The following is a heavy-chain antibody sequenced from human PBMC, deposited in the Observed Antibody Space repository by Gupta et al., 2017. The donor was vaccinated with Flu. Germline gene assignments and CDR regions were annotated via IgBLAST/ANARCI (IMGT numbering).Heavy chain of an antibody. V-gene: IGHV3-30*18. Sequence: QMLLVESGGGVVQPGRSLRLSCAASGFSFSYFNMHWVRQAPGKGLEWVALISYDGSSQYYAESVKGRFTSARDNSKNTVYVEMNSLRPEDTAVYYCVKDYYIISAPARRDFYYFMDVWVKGSTVTVSS. D-gene: IGHD3-10*01. CDR2: ISYDGSSQ. CDR1: GFSFSYFN. CDR3: VKDYYIISAPARRDFYYFMDV. J-gene: IGHJ6*03.